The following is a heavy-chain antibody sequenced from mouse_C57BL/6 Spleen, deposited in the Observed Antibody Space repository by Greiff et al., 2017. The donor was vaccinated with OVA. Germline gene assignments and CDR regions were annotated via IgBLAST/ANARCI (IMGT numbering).Heavy chain of an antibody. CDR2: IDPSDSYT. Sequence: QVQLQQSGAELVKPGASVKLSCKASGYTFTSYWMQWVKQRPGQGLEWIGEIDPSDSYTNYNQKFKGKATLTVDTSSSTAYMQLSSLTSEDSAVYYCARRVTTVADYWGQGTTLTVSS. D-gene: IGHD1-1*01. CDR1: GYTFTSYW. CDR3: ARRVTTVADY. J-gene: IGHJ2*01. V-gene: IGHV1-50*01.